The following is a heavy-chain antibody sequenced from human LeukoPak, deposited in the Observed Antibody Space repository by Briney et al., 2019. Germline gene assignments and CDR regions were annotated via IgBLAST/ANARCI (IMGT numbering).Heavy chain of an antibody. D-gene: IGHD2-2*01. CDR2: IYPGDSDT. CDR3: ARHSIVVVPAASQPRPAKHYYYYYMDV. Sequence: GESLKISCKGSGYSFTSYWIGWVRQMPGKGLEWMGIIYPGDSDTRYSPSFQGQVTISADKSISTAYLQWSSLKASDTAMYYCARHSIVVVPAASQPRPAKHYYYYYMDVWGKGTTVTVSS. J-gene: IGHJ6*03. V-gene: IGHV5-51*01. CDR1: GYSFTSYW.